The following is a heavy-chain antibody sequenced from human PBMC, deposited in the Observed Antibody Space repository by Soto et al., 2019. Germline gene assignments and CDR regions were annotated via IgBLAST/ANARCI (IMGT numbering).Heavy chain of an antibody. CDR1: GSTFSSYT. V-gene: IGHV1-69*02. D-gene: IGHD2-21*02. CDR3: VRRRYCGTDCYQKFYYGMDV. CDR2: IIPVLTVT. J-gene: IGHJ6*02. Sequence: QVQLVQSGAEVRKPGSSVKVSCMASGSTFSSYTVNWVRQAPGKGLEWIGRIIPVLTVTDYARRFQGRVTITADRSAKAASMELTSLTSEDTAVYYCVRRRYCGTDCYQKFYYGMDVWGQGTTVTVSS.